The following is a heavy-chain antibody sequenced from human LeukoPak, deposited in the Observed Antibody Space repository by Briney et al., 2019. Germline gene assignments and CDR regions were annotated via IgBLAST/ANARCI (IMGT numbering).Heavy chain of an antibody. Sequence: PSETLSLTCAVYGGSFSGYYWSWIRQPPGKGLEWIGEINHTGSTNYNPSLKSRVTISVDTSKNQFSLKVSSVTAADTAVYYCVRVYNWNDAIFDYWGQGTLVTVSS. J-gene: IGHJ4*02. CDR2: INHTGST. D-gene: IGHD1-20*01. CDR3: VRVYNWNDAIFDY. CDR1: GGSFSGYY. V-gene: IGHV4-34*01.